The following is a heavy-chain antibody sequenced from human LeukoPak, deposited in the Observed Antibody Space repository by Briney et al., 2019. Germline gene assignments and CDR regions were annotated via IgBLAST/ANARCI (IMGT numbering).Heavy chain of an antibody. Sequence: SETLSLTCAVYGGSFSDYYWSWIRQPPGKGLEWIGEINHGGSTNYNPSLKSRVTLSVDTSNNQFSLKLTSVTAADTAVYCCTRDGYSTPDVWGQGTTVTVSS. D-gene: IGHD6-13*01. CDR1: GGSFSDYY. V-gene: IGHV4-34*01. CDR3: TRDGYSTPDV. J-gene: IGHJ6*02. CDR2: INHGGST.